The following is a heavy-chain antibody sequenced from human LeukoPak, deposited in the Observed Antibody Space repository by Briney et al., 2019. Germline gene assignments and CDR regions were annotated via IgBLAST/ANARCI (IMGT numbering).Heavy chain of an antibody. CDR2: IKSKTDGGTT. J-gene: IGHJ3*01. V-gene: IGHV3-15*01. Sequence: GGSLRLSCAASGFTFSSYAMSWVRQAPGKGLEWVGRIKSKTDGGTTDYAAPVKGRFTISRDDSKNTLYLQMNSLKTEDTAVYYCTTSYSGSPGVTWGQGTMVTVSS. D-gene: IGHD1-26*01. CDR1: GFTFSSYA. CDR3: TTSYSGSPGVT.